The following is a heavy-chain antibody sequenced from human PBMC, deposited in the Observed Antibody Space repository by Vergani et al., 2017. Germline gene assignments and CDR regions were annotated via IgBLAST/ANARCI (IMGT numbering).Heavy chain of an antibody. Sequence: EVQLLESGGGLVQPGGSLRLSCAASGFTFSSYAMSWVRQAPGKGLEWVSAISGSGGSTYYADSVKGRFTISRDNSKNTLYLQMNSLRAEDTAVYYCAKMGGVLRFLEWSTGNVAFDIWGQGTMVTVSS. CDR2: ISGSGGST. CDR3: AKMGGVLRFLEWSTGNVAFDI. J-gene: IGHJ3*02. CDR1: GFTFSSYA. V-gene: IGHV3-23*01. D-gene: IGHD3-3*01.